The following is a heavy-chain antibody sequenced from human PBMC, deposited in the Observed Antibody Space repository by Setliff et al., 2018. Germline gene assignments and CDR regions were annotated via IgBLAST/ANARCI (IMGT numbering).Heavy chain of an antibody. V-gene: IGHV3-30*04. D-gene: IGHD3-16*01. J-gene: IGHJ4*02. CDR1: GGTFSSYA. CDR3: ARDGGEY. CDR2: ISYDGSNK. Sequence: SCKASGGTFSSYAMHWVRQPPGKGLEWVAVISYDGSNKYYADSVMGRFTISRDNSKNTLYLQMNSLRPEDTAVYYCARDGGEYWGQGTLVTVSS.